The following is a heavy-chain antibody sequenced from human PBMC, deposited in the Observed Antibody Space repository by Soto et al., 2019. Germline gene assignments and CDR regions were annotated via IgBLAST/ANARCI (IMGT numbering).Heavy chain of an antibody. CDR1: GYTFSTYY. Sequence: SVKVSCKASGYTFSTYYMHWVRQAPGQGYEWMGIINPSGGSTTYAQKFQGRVTMTRDTSTTTVYMELSSLKSEDTAVCYCARYDYNGYYFDYWGQGTLVTVSS. CDR2: INPSGGST. CDR3: ARYDYNGYYFDY. V-gene: IGHV1-46*01. D-gene: IGHD4-4*01. J-gene: IGHJ4*02.